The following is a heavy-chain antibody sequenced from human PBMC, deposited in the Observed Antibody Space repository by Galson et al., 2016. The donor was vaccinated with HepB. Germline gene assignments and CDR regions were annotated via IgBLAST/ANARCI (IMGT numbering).Heavy chain of an antibody. CDR3: ARGDVIPSTFYYYYSGLDV. CDR1: RYTFTNYA. J-gene: IGHJ6*02. CDR2: IDAGNGNT. D-gene: IGHD2/OR15-2a*01. Sequence: SVKVSCKASRYTFTNYAIHWVRQAPGQRLEWMGWIDAGNGNTKYSQKFQGRVTIARDTSASTAYMELSSLRSEDTAVYYCARGDVIPSTFYYYYSGLDVWCQGTTVTVSS. V-gene: IGHV1-3*01.